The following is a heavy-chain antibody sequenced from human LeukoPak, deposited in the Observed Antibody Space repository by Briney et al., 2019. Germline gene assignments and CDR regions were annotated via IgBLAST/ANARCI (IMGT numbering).Heavy chain of an antibody. CDR1: GYTFTSYA. CDR2: INTNTGNP. CDR3: AREASRFGELLFYFDY. V-gene: IGHV7-4-1*02. Sequence: GASVKVSCKASGYTFTSYAMNWVRQAPGQGLEWMGWINTNTGNPTYALGFTGRFVFSLDTSVSTAYLQISSLKAEDTAVYYCAREASRFGELLFYFDYWGQGTLVTVSS. J-gene: IGHJ4*02. D-gene: IGHD3-10*01.